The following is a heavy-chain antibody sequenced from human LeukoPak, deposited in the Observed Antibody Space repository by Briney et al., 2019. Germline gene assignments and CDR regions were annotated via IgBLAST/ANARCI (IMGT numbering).Heavy chain of an antibody. CDR1: GGSLSSGDYY. CDR2: SHYSGNT. Sequence: SETLSLTCTVSGGSLSSGDYYWSWIRLPPGKGLEWIGYSHYSGNTYYNPSLRSRVTISLDTSNNQFSLRLTPVTAADTAMYYCATTSGSFLDGFDIWGQGTMVTVSS. CDR3: ATTSGSFLDGFDI. D-gene: IGHD1-26*01. V-gene: IGHV4-30-4*01. J-gene: IGHJ3*02.